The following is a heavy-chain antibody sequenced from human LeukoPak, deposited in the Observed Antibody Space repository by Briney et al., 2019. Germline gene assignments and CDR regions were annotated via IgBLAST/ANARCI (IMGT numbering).Heavy chain of an antibody. Sequence: GASVKVSCTASGYTFTSYDINWVRQAPGQGLEWMGWMNPNSGNTGYAQKFQGRVTITRNTSISTAYMELSSLRSEDTAVYYCARGYGDYDFWSGPHYMDVWGKGTTVTVSS. V-gene: IGHV1-8*03. J-gene: IGHJ6*03. CDR2: MNPNSGNT. D-gene: IGHD3-3*01. CDR3: ARGYGDYDFWSGPHYMDV. CDR1: GYTFTSYD.